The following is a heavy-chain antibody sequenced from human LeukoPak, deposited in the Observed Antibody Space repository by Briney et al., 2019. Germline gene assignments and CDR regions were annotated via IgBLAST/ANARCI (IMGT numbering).Heavy chain of an antibody. J-gene: IGHJ4*02. Sequence: GGSLILSCAVSGFTFTTHWMHWVRQAPGKGLVWVSRINSDGGNTVYADSVKGRFTISRDNAKNTLYLQINSLRAQDTAVYYCAREAYSQYAYDYWGQGTLVTVSS. CDR3: AREAYSQYAYDY. CDR2: INSDGGNT. CDR1: GFTFTTHW. D-gene: IGHD1-26*01. V-gene: IGHV3-74*01.